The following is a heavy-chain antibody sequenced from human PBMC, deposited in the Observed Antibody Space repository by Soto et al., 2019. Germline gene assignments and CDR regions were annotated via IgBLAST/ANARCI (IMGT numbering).Heavy chain of an antibody. CDR3: ARAGRYYAFDI. J-gene: IGHJ3*02. CDR2: IYSGGST. V-gene: IGHV3-66*01. CDR1: VFTFSNAW. D-gene: IGHD1-1*01. Sequence: GGSLRLSCAASVFTFSNAWINWVRQAPGKGLEWVSGIYSGGSTYYADSVKGRFTISRDNSKNTLYLQMNSLRAEDTAVYYCARAGRYYAFDIWGQGTMVTVSS.